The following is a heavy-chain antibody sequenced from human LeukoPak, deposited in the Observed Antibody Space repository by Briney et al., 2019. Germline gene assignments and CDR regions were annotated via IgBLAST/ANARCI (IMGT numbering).Heavy chain of an antibody. D-gene: IGHD5-18*01. CDR2: IYYSGST. Sequence: SSETLSLTCTVSGYSITSGYYWGWIRQPPGKGLEWIGYIYYSGSTNYNPSLKSRVTISVDTSKNQFSLKLSSVTAADTAVYYCARASYSYGSNYFDYWGQGTLVTVSS. J-gene: IGHJ4*02. CDR1: GYSITSGYY. V-gene: IGHV4-61*01. CDR3: ARASYSYGSNYFDY.